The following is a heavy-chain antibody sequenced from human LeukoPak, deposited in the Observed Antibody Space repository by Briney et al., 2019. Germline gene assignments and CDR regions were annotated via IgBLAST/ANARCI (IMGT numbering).Heavy chain of an antibody. CDR3: ARDPRRHRGAFDI. J-gene: IGHJ3*02. CDR2: ISSSGSTI. CDR1: GFTFSSYS. D-gene: IGHD1-14*01. Sequence: PGGSLRLSCAASGFTFSSYSMNWVRQAPGKGLEWVSYISSSGSTIYYADSVKGRFTISRDNAKNSLYLQMNSLRAEDTAVYYCARDPRRHRGAFDIWGQGTMVTVSS. V-gene: IGHV3-48*04.